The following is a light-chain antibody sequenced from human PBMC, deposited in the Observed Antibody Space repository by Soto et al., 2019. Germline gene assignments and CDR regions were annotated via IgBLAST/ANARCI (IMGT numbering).Light chain of an antibody. Sequence: QSVLTQPRSVSGSPGQSVTISCTGTSSDVGGYSYVSWYQQHLGKARKLMIYDVRTRPSGIPDRFSGSKSGNTASLTISCLQAEDEADYYCFSYAGSYTFVFGTGTKLTVL. J-gene: IGLJ1*01. CDR3: FSYAGSYTFV. V-gene: IGLV2-11*01. CDR2: DVR. CDR1: SSDVGGYSY.